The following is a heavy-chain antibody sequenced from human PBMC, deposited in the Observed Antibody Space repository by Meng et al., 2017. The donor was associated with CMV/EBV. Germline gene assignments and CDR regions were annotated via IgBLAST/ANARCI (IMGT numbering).Heavy chain of an antibody. CDR3: ARDPRFPGV. CDR1: GFTFSSYD. V-gene: IGHV3-13*03. Sequence: GGSLRLSCAACGFTFSSYDMHWVRQATGKGLEWVSAIGTAGDTYYPGSVKGQFTISRDNAKNSLYLQMNSLRAEDTAVYYCARDPRFPGVWGQGTTVTVSS. J-gene: IGHJ6*02. D-gene: IGHD3-3*01. CDR2: IGTAGDT.